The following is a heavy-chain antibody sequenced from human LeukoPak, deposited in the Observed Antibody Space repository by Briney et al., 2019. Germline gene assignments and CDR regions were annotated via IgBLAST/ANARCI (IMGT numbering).Heavy chain of an antibody. V-gene: IGHV4-38-2*02. J-gene: IGHJ4*02. CDR2: INHSGST. Sequence: PSETLSLTCTVSGYSISSGYYWSWIRQPPGKGLEWIGEINHSGSTNYNPSLKSRVTISVDTSKNQFSLKLSSVTAADTAVYYCARHGALWLLAIDYWGQGTLVTVSS. CDR1: GYSISSGYY. D-gene: IGHD5-18*01. CDR3: ARHGALWLLAIDY.